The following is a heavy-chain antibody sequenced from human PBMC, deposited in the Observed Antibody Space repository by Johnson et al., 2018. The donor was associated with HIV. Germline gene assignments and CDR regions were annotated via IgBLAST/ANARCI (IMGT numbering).Heavy chain of an antibody. CDR3: ARDGGSGLYDAFDI. D-gene: IGHD6-19*01. Sequence: QVQLVESGGGVVQPGRSLRLSCAASGFTFSSYGMHWVRQAPGKGLAWVAVISYDGSNKYYADSVKGRFTISRDNSKNTLYLQMNSLRAEDTAVYYCARDGGSGLYDAFDIWGQGTMVTVSS. V-gene: IGHV3-30*03. J-gene: IGHJ3*02. CDR2: ISYDGSNK. CDR1: GFTFSSYG.